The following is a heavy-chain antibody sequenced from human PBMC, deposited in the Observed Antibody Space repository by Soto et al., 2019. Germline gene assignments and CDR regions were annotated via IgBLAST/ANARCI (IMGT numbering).Heavy chain of an antibody. CDR2: IQSGCST. J-gene: IGHJ6*03. Sequence: DVQLVESGGGLVQPGGSLTLSCAGSGFTVTSKYMSWVRQAPGKGLEWVSLIQSGCSTFYADSGKGRFSISRINSKNTPYLQMTSLRAEDLAVYHCARDEVHCSGGRCFGVPMDVWGKGTTVTVS. V-gene: IGHV3-66*01. CDR1: GFTVTSKY. D-gene: IGHD2-15*01. CDR3: ARDEVHCSGGRCFGVPMDV.